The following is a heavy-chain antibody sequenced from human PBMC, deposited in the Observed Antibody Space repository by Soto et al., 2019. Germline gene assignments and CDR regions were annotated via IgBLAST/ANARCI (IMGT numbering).Heavy chain of an antibody. D-gene: IGHD7-27*01. Sequence: GGSLRLSCAASGFTFSSYAMSWVRQAPGKGLEWVSAISGSGGSTYYADSVKGRFTISRDNSKNTLYLQMNSLRAEDTAVYYCAKHCLVSTGDSPYYFDYWGQGTLVTVSS. CDR3: AKHCLVSTGDSPYYFDY. CDR1: GFTFSSYA. J-gene: IGHJ4*02. CDR2: ISGSGGST. V-gene: IGHV3-23*01.